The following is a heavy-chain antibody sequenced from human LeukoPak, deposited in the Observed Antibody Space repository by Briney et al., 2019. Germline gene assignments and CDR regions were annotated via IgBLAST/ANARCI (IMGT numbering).Heavy chain of an antibody. D-gene: IGHD3-22*01. V-gene: IGHV3-7*01. CDR1: GFTFSNYW. Sequence: PGGSLRLSCAASGFTFSNYWMSWLRQAPGKGLQWVANINQDGSAKYYVESVKGRFTISRDNAKNSVYLQMNSLRAEDTAVYYCATADDSSGSDWGQGTLVTVSS. J-gene: IGHJ4*02. CDR3: ATADDSSGSD. CDR2: INQDGSAK.